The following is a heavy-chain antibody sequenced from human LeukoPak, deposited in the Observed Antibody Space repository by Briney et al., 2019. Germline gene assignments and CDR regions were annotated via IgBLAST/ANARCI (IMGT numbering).Heavy chain of an antibody. Sequence: SETLSLTCTVSGGSMSSYYWSWIRQPPGKGLEWIGYIYYSGTTNYNPSLKSRVTISVDTSKNQFSLKLSSVTAADTAVYYCARHTYYYDSSGYWDYWGQGTLVTVSS. D-gene: IGHD3-22*01. J-gene: IGHJ4*02. CDR2: IYYSGTT. CDR1: GGSMSSYY. CDR3: ARHTYYYDSSGYWDY. V-gene: IGHV4-59*08.